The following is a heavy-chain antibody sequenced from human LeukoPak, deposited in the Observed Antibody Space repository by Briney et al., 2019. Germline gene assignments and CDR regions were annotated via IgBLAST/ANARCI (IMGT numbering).Heavy chain of an antibody. CDR3: ARRIVGAFPFDY. Sequence: GGSLRLFCAASGFTFSSYNMNWVRQAPGKGLEWISYITTSGGTIYYADSVKGRFTISRDNAKNSLYLQMNSLRDEDTAVYYCARRIVGAFPFDYWGQGTLVTVSS. CDR2: ITTSGGTI. D-gene: IGHD1-26*01. CDR1: GFTFSSYN. V-gene: IGHV3-48*02. J-gene: IGHJ4*02.